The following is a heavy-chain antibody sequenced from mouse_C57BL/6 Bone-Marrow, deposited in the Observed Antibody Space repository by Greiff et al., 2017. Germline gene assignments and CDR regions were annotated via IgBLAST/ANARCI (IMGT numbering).Heavy chain of an antibody. J-gene: IGHJ2*01. CDR2: IDPENGDT. V-gene: IGHV14-4*01. CDR3: TPYYYGSSSILDY. D-gene: IGHD1-1*01. Sequence: EVQGVESGAELVRPGASVKLSCTASGFNIKDDYMHWVKQRPEQGLEWIGWIDPENGDTEYASKFQGKATITADTSSNTAYLQLSSLTSEDTAVYYCTPYYYGSSSILDYWGQGTTLTVSP. CDR1: GFNIKDDY.